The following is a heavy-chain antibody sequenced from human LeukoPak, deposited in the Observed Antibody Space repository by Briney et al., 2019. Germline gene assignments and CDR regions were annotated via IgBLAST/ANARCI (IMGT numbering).Heavy chain of an antibody. D-gene: IGHD6-6*01. J-gene: IGHJ1*01. CDR3: ARDPGIAARPGYFQH. CDR1: GYTFTGYY. CDR2: INPNSGGT. Sequence: ASVKVSCKASGYTFTGYYMHWVRQAPGQGLEWMGRINPNSGGTNYAQKFQGRVTMTRGTSISTAYMELSRLRSDDTAVYYCARDPGIAARPGYFQHWGQGTLVTVSS. V-gene: IGHV1-2*06.